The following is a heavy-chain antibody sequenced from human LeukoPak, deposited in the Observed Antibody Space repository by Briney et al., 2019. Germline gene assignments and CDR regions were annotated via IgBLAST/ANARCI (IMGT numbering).Heavy chain of an antibody. V-gene: IGHV3-23*01. CDR2: IRGHGGST. CDR1: GFTFNSYA. CDR3: AKAIGVTTSNWFDP. D-gene: IGHD4-4*01. Sequence: GGSLRLSCAASGFTFNSYAMSWVRQAPGKGLEWVSTIRGHGGSTFYADSVKGRFTISRDNSKNTLYLQMNSLRAEDTAVYFRAKAIGVTTSNWFDPWGQGTLVTVSS. J-gene: IGHJ5*02.